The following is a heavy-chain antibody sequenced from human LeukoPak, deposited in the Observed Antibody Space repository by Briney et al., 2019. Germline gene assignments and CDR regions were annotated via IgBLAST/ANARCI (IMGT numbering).Heavy chain of an antibody. CDR3: VKLRSGTIAAANY. Sequence: PGGSLRLSCAASGFTFTNYAMSWVRQAPGKGLDWVSAISGSGDSTYYADSVKGRFTISRGDSKNTLYLQMDSLRAEDTAVYYCVKLRSGTIAAANYWGQGTLVTVSS. J-gene: IGHJ4*02. CDR2: ISGSGDST. CDR1: GFTFTNYA. V-gene: IGHV3-23*01. D-gene: IGHD6-13*01.